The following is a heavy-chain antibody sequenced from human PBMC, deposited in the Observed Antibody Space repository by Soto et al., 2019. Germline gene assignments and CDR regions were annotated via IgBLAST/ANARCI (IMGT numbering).Heavy chain of an antibody. CDR2: IKQGGSEK. CDR3: ARDRGVAAAGPFDY. D-gene: IGHD6-13*01. J-gene: IGHJ4*02. Sequence: GGSLRLSCAASGFTFSSYWMNWVRQAPGKGLEWVANIKQGGSEKYYVDSVKGRFTISRDNAKNSLFLQMNSLRAEDTAVYYCARDRGVAAAGPFDYWGQGTLVRVSS. V-gene: IGHV3-7*01. CDR1: GFTFSSYW.